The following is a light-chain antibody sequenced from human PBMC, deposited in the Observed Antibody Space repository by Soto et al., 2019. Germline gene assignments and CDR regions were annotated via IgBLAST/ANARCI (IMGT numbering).Light chain of an antibody. CDR2: GAS. Sequence: DTVLTQSPGPLSLSPGERATLSCRASQSVSSSVLAWYQQKPGQAPRLLIYGASTRATGIPDRFSGSGSGTDFTLTISRLEPEDFALYFCQQYGSSSWTFGQGTKVEVK. CDR3: QQYGSSSWT. CDR1: QSVSSSV. J-gene: IGKJ1*01. V-gene: IGKV3-20*01.